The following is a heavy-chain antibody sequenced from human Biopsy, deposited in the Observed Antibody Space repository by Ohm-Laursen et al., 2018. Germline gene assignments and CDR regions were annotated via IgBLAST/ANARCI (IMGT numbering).Heavy chain of an antibody. J-gene: IGHJ2*01. CDR1: GGSISNLY. D-gene: IGHD3-9*01. V-gene: IGHV4-30-4*01. CDR2: ISYNERT. CDR3: VREPKTGTAEAWYFDL. Sequence: SQTLSLTCSVSGGSISNLYWSWIRQPPGKGLEWIGYISYNERTHYNPSLTSRLAISFDTSNNRISLQLRSVSVADTAVYYCVREPKTGTAEAWYFDLWGRGSPVTVPS.